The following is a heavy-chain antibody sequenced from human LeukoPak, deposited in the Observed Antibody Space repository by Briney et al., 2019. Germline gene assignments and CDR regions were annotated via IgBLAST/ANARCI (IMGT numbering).Heavy chain of an antibody. V-gene: IGHV3-30*09. Sequence: GGSLRLSCAASGFTFSSYAMHWVRQAPGKGLEWVAVISYDGSNKYYADSVKGRFAISRDNSKNTLYLQMNSLRAEDTAVYYCARGVLFDYWGQGTLVTVSS. CDR1: GFTFSSYA. CDR2: ISYDGSNK. J-gene: IGHJ4*02. CDR3: ARGVLFDY.